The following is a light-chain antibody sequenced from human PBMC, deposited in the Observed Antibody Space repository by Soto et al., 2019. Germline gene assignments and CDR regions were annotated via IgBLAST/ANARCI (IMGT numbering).Light chain of an antibody. Sequence: LTQPPSASGSPGQSVAISCTGTSSDVGSYNDVSWYQQHPGKAPKLMIYEVNKRPSGVPDRFSGSKSGNTASLTVSGLQAEDEADYYCSSYAGSSNVFGTGTKVTVL. CDR3: SSYAGSSNV. J-gene: IGLJ1*01. CDR2: EVN. V-gene: IGLV2-8*01. CDR1: SSDVGSYND.